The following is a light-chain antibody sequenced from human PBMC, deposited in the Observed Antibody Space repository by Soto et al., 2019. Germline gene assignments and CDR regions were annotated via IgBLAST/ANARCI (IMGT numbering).Light chain of an antibody. CDR2: GAS. V-gene: IGKV1-39*01. J-gene: IGKJ5*01. Sequence: DIHMTQSPSSLSPSVGDRVTLTCRASQSISRHLNWYQQKAGRAPRLIIYGASNLQTGVPSRFSARGSGKEFTLAISSLLPEDFATYFCQQRYSTPVTFGQGTR. CDR3: QQRYSTPVT. CDR1: QSISRH.